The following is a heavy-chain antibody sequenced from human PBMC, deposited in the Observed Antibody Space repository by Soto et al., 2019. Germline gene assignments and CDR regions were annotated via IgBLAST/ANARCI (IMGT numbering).Heavy chain of an antibody. CDR3: ARHRLRVLDD. V-gene: IGHV4-39*01. J-gene: IGHJ4*02. Sequence: QLQLQESGPGLVKPSETLSLTCTVSGGSISSSTYYWGWIRQPPGKGLEWIGTIYYSGCTYYNPSLKNRVTISVDTSKNQFSLKLNSVTAADTAVYYCARHRLRVLDDWGQGTLVTVSS. CDR2: IYYSGCT. CDR1: GGSISSSTYY. D-gene: IGHD3-3*01.